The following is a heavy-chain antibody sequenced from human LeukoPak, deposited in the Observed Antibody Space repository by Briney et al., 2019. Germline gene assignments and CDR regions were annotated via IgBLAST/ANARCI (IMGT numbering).Heavy chain of an antibody. CDR1: GFTFSSYA. D-gene: IGHD2-2*01. V-gene: IGHV3-30-3*01. CDR3: ARGAIVVVPAAVDY. CDR2: MSYDGSNK. Sequence: GSLRLSCAASGFTFSSYAMHWVRQAPGKGLEWVAVMSYDGSNKYYADSVKGRFTISRDNSKNTLYLQMNSLRAEDTAVYYCARGAIVVVPAAVDYWGQGTLVTVSS. J-gene: IGHJ4*02.